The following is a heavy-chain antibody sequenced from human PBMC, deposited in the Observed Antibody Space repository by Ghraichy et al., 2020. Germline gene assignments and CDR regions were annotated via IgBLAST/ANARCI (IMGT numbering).Heavy chain of an antibody. CDR2: ISGSGGST. CDR3: AKYNWNLPPETEYGMDV. Sequence: GGSLRLSCAASGFTFSSYAMSWVRQAPGKGLEWVSAISGSGGSTYYADSVKGRFTISRDNSKNTLYLQMNSLRAEDTAVYYCAKYNWNLPPETEYGMDVWGQGTTVTVSS. J-gene: IGHJ6*02. V-gene: IGHV3-23*01. D-gene: IGHD1-20*01. CDR1: GFTFSSYA.